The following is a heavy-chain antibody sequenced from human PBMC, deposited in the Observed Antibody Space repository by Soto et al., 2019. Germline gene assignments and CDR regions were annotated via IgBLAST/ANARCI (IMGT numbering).Heavy chain of an antibody. CDR2: INAGNGNT. V-gene: IGHV1-3*01. D-gene: IGHD6-13*01. CDR3: ARDVAAADY. CDR1: A. Sequence: AGGCVRQAPGQRLEWMGWINAGNGNTKYSQKFQGRVTITRDTSASTAYMELSSLRSEDTAVYYCARDVAAADYWGQGTLVTVSS. J-gene: IGHJ4*02.